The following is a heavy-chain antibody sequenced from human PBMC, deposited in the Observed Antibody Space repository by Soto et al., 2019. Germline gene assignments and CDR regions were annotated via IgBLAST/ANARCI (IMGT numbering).Heavy chain of an antibody. D-gene: IGHD2-2*02. Sequence: GGSLRLSCAASEFTFSSYAMSWVRQAPGKGLEWVSAISGSGGSTHYADSVKGRFIVSRDSSKNSLYLQMSSLRVEDTALYYCAKDVCSGSTTSCYTRLDFWGQGALVTVSS. CDR1: EFTFSSYA. J-gene: IGHJ4*02. CDR2: ISGSGGST. CDR3: AKDVCSGSTTSCYTRLDF. V-gene: IGHV3-23*01.